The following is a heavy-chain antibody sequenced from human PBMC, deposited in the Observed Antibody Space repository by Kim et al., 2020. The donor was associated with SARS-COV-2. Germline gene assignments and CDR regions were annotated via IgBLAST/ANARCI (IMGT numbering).Heavy chain of an antibody. CDR1: GFTFDDFA. J-gene: IGHJ4*02. D-gene: IGHD2-15*01. CDR2: INWNSNTI. V-gene: IGHV3-9*01. CDR3: AKDLSGNFCSFGSCYDSVLEN. Sequence: GGSLRLSCAASGFTFDDFAMHWVRQVPGKGLEWVSGINWNSNTIIYADSVKGRFTISRDNAENSLYLQMNRLTSEDTASYYCAKDLSGNFCSFGSCYDSVLENWGQGTLVTVSS.